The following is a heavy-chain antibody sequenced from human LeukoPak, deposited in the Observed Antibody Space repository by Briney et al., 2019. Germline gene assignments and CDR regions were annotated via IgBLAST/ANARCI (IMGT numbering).Heavy chain of an antibody. CDR3: VKSRRVGANQRGLFDY. CDR1: GFSFSSYG. V-gene: IGHV3-33*05. J-gene: IGHJ4*02. D-gene: IGHD1-26*01. Sequence: GGSLRLSCVASGFSFSSYGMHWVRQAPGQGQGWVAGILYDGVNRYYANSVKGRFTVSRDTSENTLYLQMSSLRAEDTAVYYCVKSRRVGANQRGLFDYWGQGTLVTVSP. CDR2: ILYDGVNR.